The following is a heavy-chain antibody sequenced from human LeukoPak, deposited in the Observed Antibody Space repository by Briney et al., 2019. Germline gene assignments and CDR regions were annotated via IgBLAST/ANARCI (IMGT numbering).Heavy chain of an antibody. CDR2: FSSSSSTI. V-gene: IGHV3-48*02. CDR1: GFTFRNAG. CDR3: ARDRVRYSSGREYFQH. J-gene: IGHJ1*01. D-gene: IGHD6-19*01. Sequence: PGRTLRLSCAASGFTFRNAGMSRGRQAPGPQVKWGTYFSSSSSTIYYADSVKGRFTISRDNAKNSLYLQMNSLRDEDTAVYYCARDRVRYSSGREYFQHWGQGTLVTVSS.